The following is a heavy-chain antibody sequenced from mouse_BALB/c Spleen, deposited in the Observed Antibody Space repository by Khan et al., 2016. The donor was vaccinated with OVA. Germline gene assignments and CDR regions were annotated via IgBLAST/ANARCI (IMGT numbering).Heavy chain of an antibody. J-gene: IGHJ1*01. CDR3: ARGGAVVPYWYFDI. V-gene: IGHV3-6*02. Sequence: EVQLQESGPGLVKPSHSLSLTCSVTGYSITSGYRWNWIRQFPGNKLEWMGYISYDGSNNYNPSLKNPISITRDTSKNQFFLKLNSVTTEDTATYYCARGGAVVPYWYFDIWGAGTTVTVSS. CDR2: ISYDGSN. D-gene: IGHD1-1*01. CDR1: GYSITSGYR.